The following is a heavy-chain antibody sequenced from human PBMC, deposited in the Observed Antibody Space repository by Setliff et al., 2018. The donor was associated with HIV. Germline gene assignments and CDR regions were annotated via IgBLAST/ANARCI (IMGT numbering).Heavy chain of an antibody. J-gene: IGHJ4*02. CDR1: GYTFTSYD. CDR3: ARDPGITMVRGVITYYFDY. V-gene: IGHV1-3*01. D-gene: IGHD3-10*01. CDR2: INAGNGDT. Sequence: ASVKVSCKASGYTFTSYDINWVRQAPGQGLEWMGWINAGNGDTKYSQKFQGRVTATTDTSASTAYMELSSLRSEDTAVYYCARDPGITMVRGVITYYFDYWGQGTLVTVSS.